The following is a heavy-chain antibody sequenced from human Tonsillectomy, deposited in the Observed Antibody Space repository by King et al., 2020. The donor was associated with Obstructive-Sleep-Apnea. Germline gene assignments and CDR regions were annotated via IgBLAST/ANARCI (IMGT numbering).Heavy chain of an antibody. V-gene: IGHV3-23*04. J-gene: IGHJ4*02. Sequence: DVQLVESGGGLVQPGRSLRLSCAASGFTFSSYAMSWVRQAPGKGLEWVSAISGSGGFTYYADSVKGRFTISRDNSKNTLYLQMNSLRAEDTAVYYCASESGDNYYDTSEFWYYFDYWGQGTLVTVSS. CDR1: GFTFSSYA. CDR2: ISGSGGFT. CDR3: ASESGDNYYDTSEFWYYFDY. D-gene: IGHD3-22*01.